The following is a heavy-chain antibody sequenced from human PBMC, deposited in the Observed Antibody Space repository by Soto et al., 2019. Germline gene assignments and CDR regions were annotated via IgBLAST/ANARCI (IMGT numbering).Heavy chain of an antibody. Sequence: QVQLVESGGGVVQPGRSLRLSCAASGFTFSSYGMHWVRQAPGKGLEWVAVIWYDGSNKYYADSVKGRFTISRDNSKNTLYLQMHSLRGEDTAVYYCAREYGYGASAIDYWGQGTLVTVSS. CDR2: IWYDGSNK. V-gene: IGHV3-33*01. CDR1: GFTFSSYG. J-gene: IGHJ4*02. D-gene: IGHD4-17*01. CDR3: AREYGYGASAIDY.